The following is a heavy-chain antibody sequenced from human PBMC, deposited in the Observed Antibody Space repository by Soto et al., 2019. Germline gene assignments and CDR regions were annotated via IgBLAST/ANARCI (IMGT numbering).Heavy chain of an antibody. J-gene: IGHJ3*02. CDR3: ARDSSGYYPDAFDI. V-gene: IGHV1-69*02. CDR1: XGTFSSYT. Sequence: SVKVSCKASXGTFSSYTISWVRQAPGQGLEWMGRIIPILGIANYAQKFQGRVTITADKSTSTAYMELSSLRSEDTAVYYCARDSSGYYPDAFDIWGQGTMVTVSS. CDR2: IIPILGIA. D-gene: IGHD3-22*01.